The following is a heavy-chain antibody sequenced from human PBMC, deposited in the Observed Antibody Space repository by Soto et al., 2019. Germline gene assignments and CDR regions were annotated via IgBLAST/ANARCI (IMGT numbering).Heavy chain of an antibody. CDR1: GYTLTSYA. CDR2: INAGNGNT. Sequence: ASVKVSCKASGYTLTSYAMHWVRQAPGQRLEWMGWINAGNGNTKYSQKFQGRVTITRDTSASTAYMELSSLRSEDTAVYYCAIYFSGSYSIFDYWGQGTLVTVSS. V-gene: IGHV1-3*01. J-gene: IGHJ4*02. D-gene: IGHD1-26*01. CDR3: AIYFSGSYSIFDY.